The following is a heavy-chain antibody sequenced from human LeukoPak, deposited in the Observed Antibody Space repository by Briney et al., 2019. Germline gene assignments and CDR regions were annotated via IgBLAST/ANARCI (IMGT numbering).Heavy chain of an antibody. CDR2: TWSDGSKE. J-gene: IGHJ6*02. V-gene: IGHV3-33*01. CDR1: GFTLSSYP. CDR3: ARSPLAHYAMDV. Sequence: GGSLRLSCAASGFTLSSYPMHWVRQAPGKRLEGGGVTWSDGSKEFYADSVKGRFTISRDNFKNTLSLQMNSLRAEDTSFYYCARSPLAHYAMDVWGQGTTVTVSS.